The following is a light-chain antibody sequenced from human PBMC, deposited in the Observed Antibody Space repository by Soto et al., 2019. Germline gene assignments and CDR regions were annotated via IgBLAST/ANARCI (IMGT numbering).Light chain of an antibody. CDR1: SSDVGSYNL. Sequence: QSALTQPASVSGSPGQSITISCTGSSSDVGSYNLVSWHQQYPGKAPKLMIYEGSKRPSGVSNRFSGSKSGNTASLTISGLQAEDEADYCCCSYAGRSTLVFGGGTKVTVL. CDR2: EGS. J-gene: IGLJ3*02. CDR3: CSYAGRSTLV. V-gene: IGLV2-23*01.